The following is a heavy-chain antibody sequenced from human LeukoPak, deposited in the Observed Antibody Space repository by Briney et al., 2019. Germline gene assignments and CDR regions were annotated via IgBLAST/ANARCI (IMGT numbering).Heavy chain of an antibody. CDR2: IYPGYSDT. V-gene: IGHV5-51*01. D-gene: IGHD2-15*01. J-gene: IGHJ4*02. Sequence: GNSVKISCLWSGYRFTSYWIGSARQMPGEGLDWMGIIYPGYSDTCYSPSCQGQVTISADQSISTAYRERTSLKAPDTSLHCCACREEGYCSGGSCYAYYFDYWGQGTLVTVSS. CDR3: ACREEGYCSGGSCYAYYFDY. CDR1: GYRFTSYW.